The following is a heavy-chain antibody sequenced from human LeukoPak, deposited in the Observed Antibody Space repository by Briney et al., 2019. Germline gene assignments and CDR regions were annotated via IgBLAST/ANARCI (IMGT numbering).Heavy chain of an antibody. CDR3: ARGYYGRALDP. J-gene: IGHJ5*02. V-gene: IGHV1-2*02. CDR1: GYTSTGYY. CDR2: INPNSGGT. D-gene: IGHD2-2*01. Sequence: ASVKVACKASGYTSTGYYMHWVRQAPGQGLEWMGWINPNSGGTNFAQKFQGRVTMTRDTSISTAYMELSRLRSDDTAVYYCARGYYGRALDPWGQGTLVTVSS.